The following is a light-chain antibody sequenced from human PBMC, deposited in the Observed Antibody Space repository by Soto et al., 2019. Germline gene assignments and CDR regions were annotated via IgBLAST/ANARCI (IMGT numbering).Light chain of an antibody. CDR2: SNN. J-gene: IGLJ2*01. CDR3: AAWDDSLNGLL. Sequence: QSVLTQPPSASGPPGQRVTLSCSGSSSNIGSNTVNWYQQLPGTAPKLLIYSNNQRPSGVPDRFSGSKSGTSASLAISGLQSEDEADYYCAAWDDSLNGLLFGGGTKLTAL. V-gene: IGLV1-44*01. CDR1: SSNIGSNT.